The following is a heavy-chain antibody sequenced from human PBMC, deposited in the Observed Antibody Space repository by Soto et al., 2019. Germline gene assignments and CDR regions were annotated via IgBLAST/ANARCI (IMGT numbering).Heavy chain of an antibody. V-gene: IGHV4-61*01. J-gene: IGHJ5*01. CDR1: GVSVSSASFY. Sequence: SDTLSLTCTGCGVSVSSASFYWNWIRQPPGKGLEWIGYISYSGSTNYNPSLRSRVTISVDTSKNQFSLRLTSATAADTAVYYCARGDAINWFDSWGQGTRVTVSS. CDR2: ISYSGST. CDR3: ARGDAINWFDS. D-gene: IGHD2-2*01.